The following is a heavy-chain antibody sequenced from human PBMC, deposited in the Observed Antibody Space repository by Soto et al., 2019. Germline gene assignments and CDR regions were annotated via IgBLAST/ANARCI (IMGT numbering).Heavy chain of an antibody. D-gene: IGHD6-19*01. CDR2: IFYDGYT. CDR1: GYSISGSPYC. V-gene: IGHV4-39*01. CDR3: ARLQAAVPHY. Sequence: QVQLQESGPGLVMPSETLSLTCTVSGYSISGSPYCWGWIRQPPGKRLEWIGSIFYDGYTLYTPSLKSRVTISVDTSKNQFSLKLTAVAAADTAIYFCARLQAAVPHYWGQGILVTVSS. J-gene: IGHJ4*02.